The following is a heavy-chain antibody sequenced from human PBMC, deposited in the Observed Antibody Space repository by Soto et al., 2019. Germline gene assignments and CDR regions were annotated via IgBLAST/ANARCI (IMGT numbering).Heavy chain of an antibody. J-gene: IGHJ3*02. CDR1: GGSFSGYY. D-gene: IGHD3-3*01. CDR3: ASHARNYDFWSGYSFDI. V-gene: IGHV4-34*01. Sequence: SETLSLTCAVYGGSFSGYYWSWIRQPPGKGLEWIGEINHSGSTNYNPSLKSRVTISVDTSKNQFSLKLSSVTAADTAVYYCASHARNYDFWSGYSFDIWGQGTMVTVSS. CDR2: INHSGST.